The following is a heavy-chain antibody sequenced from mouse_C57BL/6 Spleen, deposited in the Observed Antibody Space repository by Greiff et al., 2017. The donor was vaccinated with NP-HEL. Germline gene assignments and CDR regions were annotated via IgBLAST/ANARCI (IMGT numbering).Heavy chain of an antibody. J-gene: IGHJ4*01. V-gene: IGHV1-81*01. CDR2: IYPRSGNT. D-gene: IGHD1-1*01. Sequence: VQRVESGAELARPGASVKLSCKASGYTFTSYGISWVKQRTGQGLEWIGEIYPRSGNTYYNEKFKGKATLTADKSSSTAYMELRSLTSEDSAVYFCARGGYYGAMDYWGQGTSVTVSS. CDR3: ARGGYYGAMDY. CDR1: GYTFTSYG.